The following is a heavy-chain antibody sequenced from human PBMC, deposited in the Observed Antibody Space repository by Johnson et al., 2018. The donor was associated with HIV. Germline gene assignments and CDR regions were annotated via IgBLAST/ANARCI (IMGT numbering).Heavy chain of an antibody. CDR2: IKQDGSEK. CDR3: AKPYYDSRGLDDAFDI. Sequence: EVQLVESGGGVVQPGRSPRLSCAASGFTFSSYWMSWVRQAPGKGLEWVANIKQDGSEKYYVDSVKGRFTISRDNAKNSLYLQMNSLRAEDTAVYYCAKPYYDSRGLDDAFDIWGQGTMVTVSS. CDR1: GFTFSSYW. V-gene: IGHV3-7*01. J-gene: IGHJ3*02. D-gene: IGHD3-22*01.